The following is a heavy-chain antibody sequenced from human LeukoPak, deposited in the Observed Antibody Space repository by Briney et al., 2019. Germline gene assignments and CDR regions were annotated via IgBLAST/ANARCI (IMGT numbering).Heavy chain of an antibody. Sequence: PSETLSLTCSVSGGSISGYYWSWIRQSPEKELVWIGYIYYSGSTNYNPSLKSRVTISLDMSKNQFSLKLNSVTAADTALYSCARHFTYYYASSGYPRDIFDIWGQGTMVTVSS. CDR2: IYYSGST. CDR3: ARHFTYYYASSGYPRDIFDI. CDR1: GGSISGYY. J-gene: IGHJ3*02. V-gene: IGHV4-59*08. D-gene: IGHD3-22*01.